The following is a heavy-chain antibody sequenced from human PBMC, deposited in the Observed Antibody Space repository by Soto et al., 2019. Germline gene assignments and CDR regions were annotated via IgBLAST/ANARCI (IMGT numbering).Heavy chain of an antibody. D-gene: IGHD3-3*01. Sequence: QVQLQASGPGLVKPSETLSLTCTVSGGSISSYYWSWIRQPPGKGLEWIGYTYYSGSTNYNPSLKSRVTISVDTSKNQFCLKLSSVTAADTAVYYCAGAPYYDFWSGYYVFDYWGQGTLVTVSS. J-gene: IGHJ4*02. CDR3: AGAPYYDFWSGYYVFDY. CDR1: GGSISSYY. CDR2: TYYSGST. V-gene: IGHV4-59*01.